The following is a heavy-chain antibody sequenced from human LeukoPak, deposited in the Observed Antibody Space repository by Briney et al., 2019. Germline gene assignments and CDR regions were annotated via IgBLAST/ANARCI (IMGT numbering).Heavy chain of an antibody. V-gene: IGHV3-7*01. J-gene: IGHJ3*01. D-gene: IGHD1-26*01. Sequence: GGSLRLSCAASGFTFSGHWMSWVRQAPAKGLEWVAHMNGDGSQIYYMDFVKGRFAISRDNAKNSLYLQMNGLRAEDTAVYYCVAWGNSGNSWGQGTMVIVSS. CDR2: MNGDGSQI. CDR3: VAWGNSGNS. CDR1: GFTFSGHW.